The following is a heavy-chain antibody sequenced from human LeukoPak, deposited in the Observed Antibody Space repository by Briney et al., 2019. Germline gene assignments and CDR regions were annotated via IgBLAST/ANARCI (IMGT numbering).Heavy chain of an antibody. J-gene: IGHJ4*02. D-gene: IGHD3-3*01. V-gene: IGHV3-11*04. CDR1: GFTFSDYY. Sequence: GGSLRLSCAASGFTFSDYYMSWIRQAPGKGLGWVSYISSSGSTIYYADSVKGRFTISRDNAKNTLYLQMDSLRVEDTAVYYCARFSRVEWSFWGQGTLVTVSS. CDR2: ISSSGSTI. CDR3: ARFSRVEWSF.